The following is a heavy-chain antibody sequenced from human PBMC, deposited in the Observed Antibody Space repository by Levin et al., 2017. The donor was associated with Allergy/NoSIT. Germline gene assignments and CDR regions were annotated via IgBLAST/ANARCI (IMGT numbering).Heavy chain of an antibody. V-gene: IGHV4-31*03. CDR2: IYYSGAT. Sequence: ASETLSLTCTVSSGSISSGHYYWSWIRQHPGKGLEWIGHIYYSGATYYNPSLRSRVSISVETYTNQFSLKLTPVTAADTAVYYCARIRNAGGKGWFDSWGQGTLVTVSS. CDR1: SGSISSGHYY. CDR3: ARIRNAGGKGWFDS. D-gene: IGHD4-23*01. J-gene: IGHJ5*01.